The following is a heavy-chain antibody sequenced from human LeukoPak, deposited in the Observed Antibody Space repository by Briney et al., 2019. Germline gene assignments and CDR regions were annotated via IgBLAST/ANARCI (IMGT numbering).Heavy chain of an antibody. J-gene: IGHJ4*02. Sequence: SETLSLTCTISGGSISSNSYYWGWTRQPPGKGLEWIGSIYYSGSTDYNPSLKSRVTIFVDTSKNQFSLKLSSVTAADTAVYYCARQYSSAWYSADYWGQGTLVTVSS. CDR1: GGSISSNSYY. D-gene: IGHD6-19*01. V-gene: IGHV4-39*01. CDR3: ARQYSSAWYSADY. CDR2: IYYSGST.